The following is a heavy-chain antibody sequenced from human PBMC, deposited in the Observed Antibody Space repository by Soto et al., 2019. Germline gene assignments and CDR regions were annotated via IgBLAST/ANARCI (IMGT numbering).Heavy chain of an antibody. V-gene: IGHV3-7*05. CDR3: AREHAVAGETYYYYYGMDV. D-gene: IGHD6-19*01. J-gene: IGHJ6*02. CDR1: GFTFSSYW. CDR2: IKQDGSEK. Sequence: GGSLRLSCAASGFTFSSYWMSWVRQAPGKGLEWVANIKQDGSEKYYVDSVKGRFTISRDNAKNSLYLQMNSLRAEDTAVYYCAREHAVAGETYYYYYGMDVWGQGTTVTVSS.